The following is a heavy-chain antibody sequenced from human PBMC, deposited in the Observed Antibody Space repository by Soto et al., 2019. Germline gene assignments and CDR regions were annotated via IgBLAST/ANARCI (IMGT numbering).Heavy chain of an antibody. J-gene: IGHJ6*02. V-gene: IGHV4-59*01. CDR1: GGSISSYY. D-gene: IGHD2-2*01. CDR3: ARSGIVVVPAAAEYYYYYYGMDV. Sequence: QVQLQESGPGLVKPSETLSLTCTVSGGSISSYYWSWIRQPPGKGLEWIGYIYYSGSTNYNPSLKSRVTISVDTSKNQFSLKLSSVTAADTAVYYCARSGIVVVPAAAEYYYYYYGMDVWGQGTTVTVSS. CDR2: IYYSGST.